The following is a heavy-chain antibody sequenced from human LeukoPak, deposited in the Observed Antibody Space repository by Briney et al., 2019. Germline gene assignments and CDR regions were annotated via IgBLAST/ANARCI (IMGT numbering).Heavy chain of an antibody. J-gene: IGHJ6*02. D-gene: IGHD3-10*01. Sequence: PGGSLRLSCVASGFTFSVYGMHWVRQAPGKGLEWVTLTSFEGSVKYYADSVKGRFTISRDNSKNTLYLQMNSLRAEDTAIYYCAKAGPNLRGSGTDDQYGMDVWGQGTTVTVSS. CDR3: AKAGPNLRGSGTDDQYGMDV. CDR1: GFTFSVYG. V-gene: IGHV3-30*18. CDR2: TSFEGSVK.